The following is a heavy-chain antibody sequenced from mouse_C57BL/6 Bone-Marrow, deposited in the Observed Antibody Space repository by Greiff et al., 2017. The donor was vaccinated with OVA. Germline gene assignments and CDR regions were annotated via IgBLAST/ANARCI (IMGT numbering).Heavy chain of an antibody. CDR1: GFTFSDYG. J-gene: IGHJ3*01. D-gene: IGHD2-4*01. CDR3: ARGFCYDYDGFAY. V-gene: IGHV5-15*01. CDR2: ISNLAYSI. Sequence: EVQRVESGGGLVQPGGSLKLSCAASGFTFSDYGMAWVRQAPRQGPEWVAFISNLAYSIYYADTVTGRFTISRENAKNTLYLEMSSLRSEDTAMYYCARGFCYDYDGFAYWGQGTLVTVSA.